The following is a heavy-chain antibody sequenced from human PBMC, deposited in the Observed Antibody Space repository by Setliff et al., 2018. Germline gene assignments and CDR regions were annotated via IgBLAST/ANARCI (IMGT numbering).Heavy chain of an antibody. CDR1: GGTFSDYH. D-gene: IGHD2-15*01. J-gene: IGHJ4*02. V-gene: IGHV4-34*01. CDR3: ARASVVHAIAVGY. CDR2: INHRGST. Sequence: NPSETLSLTCAAYGGTFSDYHWTWIRQSPEKGLEWIGEINHRGSTNYNPSLKSRVTISIDTSKDQFSLKLISMTAADTAVYYCARASVVHAIAVGYWGRGTLVTVSS.